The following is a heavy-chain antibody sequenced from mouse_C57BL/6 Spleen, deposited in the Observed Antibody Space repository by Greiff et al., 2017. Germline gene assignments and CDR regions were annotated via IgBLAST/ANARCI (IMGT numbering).Heavy chain of an antibody. CDR3: ARRYAMDY. CDR1: GYTFTDYS. CDR2: IGPGSGST. J-gene: IGHJ4*01. Sequence: QVQLQQSGAELVKPGASVKISCKASGYTFTDYSINWVKQRHGPGLEWIGKIGPGSGSTYYNEKFKCKATLTADKSSSTASMQLSSLTSEDSAVDCCARRYAMDYWGQGTSVTVSS. V-gene: IGHV1-77*01.